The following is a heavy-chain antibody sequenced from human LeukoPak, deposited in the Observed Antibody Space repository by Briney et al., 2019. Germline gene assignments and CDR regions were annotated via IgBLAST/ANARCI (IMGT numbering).Heavy chain of an antibody. CDR2: IYYSGST. CDR3: ARDAPNGSGSS. D-gene: IGHD3-10*01. V-gene: IGHV4-59*01. J-gene: IGHJ5*02. Sequence: SETLSLTCTASGGSISSYYWSWIRQPPGKGLEWIGYIYYSGSTNYNPSLKSRVTISVDTSKNQFSLKLSSVTAADTAVYYCARDAPNGSGSSSGQGTLVTVSS. CDR1: GGSISSYY.